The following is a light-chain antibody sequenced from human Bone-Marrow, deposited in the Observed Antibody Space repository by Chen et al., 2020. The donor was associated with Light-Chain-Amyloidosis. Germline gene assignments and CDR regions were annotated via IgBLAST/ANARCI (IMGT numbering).Light chain of an antibody. CDR3: QQYNTWPLT. J-gene: IGKJ4*01. CDR2: DAS. CDR1: QSVSSK. Sequence: EIVMTQSPATLSVSPGESATLPCRASQSVSSKLAWYQQKPGQAPRLLIYDASTRATGIPARFSGSESGTEFTLTITSVQSEDFVVYYCQQYNTWPLTFGGGTKVAIK. V-gene: IGKV3-15*01.